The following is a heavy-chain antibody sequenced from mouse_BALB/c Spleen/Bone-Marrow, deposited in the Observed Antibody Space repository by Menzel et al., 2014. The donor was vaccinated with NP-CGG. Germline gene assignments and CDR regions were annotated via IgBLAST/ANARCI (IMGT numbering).Heavy chain of an antibody. J-gene: IGHJ2*01. Sequence: VQLQQSGAELVKPGASVKLSCTASGFNIKDTYIHWVKQRPEQGLEWIGRIDPANDNTKYDPKFQGKATITAGTSSSTAYLQLSSLTSEDTAVYYGASYVYGYYFDYWGQGTTLTVSS. CDR2: IDPANDNT. V-gene: IGHV14-3*02. D-gene: IGHD2-2*01. CDR1: GFNIKDTY. CDR3: ASYVYGYYFDY.